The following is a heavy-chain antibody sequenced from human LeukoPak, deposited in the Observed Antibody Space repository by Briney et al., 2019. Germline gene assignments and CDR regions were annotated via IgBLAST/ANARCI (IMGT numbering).Heavy chain of an antibody. CDR3: ARESGDSSGYAFHI. Sequence: SETLSLTCAVYGGSFSGYYWSWIRQPPGKGLEWIGEINHSGSTNYNPSLKSRVTISVDTSKNQFCLKLSSVTAADTAVYYCARESGDSSGYAFHIWGQGTMVTVSS. CDR1: GGSFSGYY. D-gene: IGHD6-19*01. V-gene: IGHV4-34*01. CDR2: INHSGST. J-gene: IGHJ3*02.